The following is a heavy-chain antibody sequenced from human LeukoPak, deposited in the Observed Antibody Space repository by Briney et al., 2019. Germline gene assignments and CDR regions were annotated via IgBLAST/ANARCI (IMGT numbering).Heavy chain of an antibody. D-gene: IGHD3-10*01. CDR3: ARLSGYYGSGGWFDP. V-gene: IGHV4-59*01. J-gene: IGHJ5*02. CDR1: GGSISSYY. CDR2: IYYSGST. Sequence: SETLSLTCTVSGGSISSYYWSRIRQPPGKGLEWIGYIYYSGSTNYNPSLKSRVTISVDTSKNQFSLKLSSVTAADTAVYYCARLSGYYGSGGWFDPWGQGTLVTVSS.